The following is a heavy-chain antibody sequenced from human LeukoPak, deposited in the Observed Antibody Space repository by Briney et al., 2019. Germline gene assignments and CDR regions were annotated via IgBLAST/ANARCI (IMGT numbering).Heavy chain of an antibody. J-gene: IGHJ4*02. CDR1: GGSISSSSYY. CDR3: ARDRLRDKIMIVVVRAGNYFDY. Sequence: SETLSLTCTVSGGSISSSSYYWGWIRQPPGKGLEWIGSIYYSGSTYYNPSLKSRVTISVDTSKNQFSLKLSSVTAADTAVYYCARDRLRDKIMIVVVRAGNYFDYWGQGILVTVSS. CDR2: IYYSGST. D-gene: IGHD3-22*01. V-gene: IGHV4-39*07.